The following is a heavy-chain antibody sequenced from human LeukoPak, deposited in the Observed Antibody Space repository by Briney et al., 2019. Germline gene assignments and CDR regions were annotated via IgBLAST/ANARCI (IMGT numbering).Heavy chain of an antibody. J-gene: IGHJ4*02. CDR2: TKNKGQSHIT. Sequence: GGSLRLSCEASGFTFSDHYMDWVRQAPGKGLEWVGRTKNKGQSHITDYAASVKGRFFSSRDDSKNSLYLQMNSLQTDDTGIYYCARDTAAALDFWGQGILVTVSS. D-gene: IGHD6-6*01. CDR3: ARDTAAALDF. CDR1: GFTFSDHY. V-gene: IGHV3-72*01.